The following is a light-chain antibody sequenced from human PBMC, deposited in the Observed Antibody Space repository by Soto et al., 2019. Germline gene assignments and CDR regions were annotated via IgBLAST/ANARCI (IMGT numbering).Light chain of an antibody. V-gene: IGLV1-40*01. J-gene: IGLJ2*01. CDR1: TSNIEAGHK. CDR2: DST. CDR3: QSVDTMVIHLI. Sequence: QSVLTQPPSVTGAPGQRVAISGTGSTSNIEAGHKVHWYQQFPGTAPKLLIYDSTNRPSGVPVRFSGSKSDTSASLAITGLHADDAADYYCQSVDTMVIHLIFGGGTKVTVL.